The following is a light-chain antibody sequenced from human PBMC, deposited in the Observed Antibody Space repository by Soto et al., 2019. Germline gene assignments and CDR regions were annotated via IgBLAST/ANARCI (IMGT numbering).Light chain of an antibody. Sequence: EIVMTQSPATLSVSPGERATLSCRASQSVSGYLAWYQQKPGQAPRLLIYDTSTRATGIPARFSGSGSGTEFTLTISSLQSEDFAVYYCQQHNNWPWTFGQGTKVDSK. V-gene: IGKV3-15*01. CDR3: QQHNNWPWT. CDR2: DTS. J-gene: IGKJ1*01. CDR1: QSVSGY.